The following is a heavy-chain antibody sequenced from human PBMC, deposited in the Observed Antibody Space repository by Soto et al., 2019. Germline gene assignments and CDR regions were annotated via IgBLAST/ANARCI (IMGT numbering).Heavy chain of an antibody. J-gene: IGHJ3*02. Sequence: QVQLVQSGAEVKQPGASVKVSCKASGYTFTNYPMHWVRQAPGQRLEWMGWINPGNRNTKYSQKFQGRVTITRDTSASTAYMELSSLRSEDTAVYYCARDVGAFDIWGQGTMVTVSS. CDR2: INPGNRNT. CDR1: GYTFTNYP. D-gene: IGHD3-10*01. V-gene: IGHV1-3*01. CDR3: ARDVGAFDI.